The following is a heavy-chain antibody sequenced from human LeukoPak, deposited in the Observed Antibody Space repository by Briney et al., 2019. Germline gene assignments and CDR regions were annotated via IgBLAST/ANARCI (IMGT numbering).Heavy chain of an antibody. CDR2: IYYSGST. D-gene: IGHD6-19*01. Sequence: SETLSLTCTVSGGSISSYYWSWIRQPPGKGLEWIGYIYYSGSTNYNPSLKSRVTISVDTSKNQFSLKLSSVTAADTAVYYCARDGGSSGWYRWFDPWGQGTLVTVSS. J-gene: IGHJ5*02. CDR1: GGSISSYY. CDR3: ARDGGSSGWYRWFDP. V-gene: IGHV4-59*01.